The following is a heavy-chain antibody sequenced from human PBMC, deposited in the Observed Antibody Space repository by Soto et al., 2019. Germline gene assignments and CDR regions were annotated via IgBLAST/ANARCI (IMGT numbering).Heavy chain of an antibody. Sequence: QVQLVQSGAEVKKPGASVKISCKASGYTFTSYGISWVRQAPGQGLERMGWISAYNGNTNYAQKLQCRVTMTTDTSTSTAYIELRSMRSDDTAAYYCARGRGKMPTVTPGGYWGQGTLVTVSS. CDR3: ARGRGKMPTVTPGGY. D-gene: IGHD4-17*01. CDR2: ISAYNGNT. J-gene: IGHJ4*02. CDR1: GYTFTSYG. V-gene: IGHV1-18*04.